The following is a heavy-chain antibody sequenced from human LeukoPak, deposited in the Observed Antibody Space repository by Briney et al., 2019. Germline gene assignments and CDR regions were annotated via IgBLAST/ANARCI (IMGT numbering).Heavy chain of an antibody. CDR2: IYYSGST. V-gene: IGHV4-39*07. Sequence: PSETLSLTCTVSGGSISSSSYYWGWIRQPPGKWLEWIGSIYYSGSTYYNPSLKSRVTISVDTSKNQFSLKLSSVTAADTAVYYCARAGSSSAATDYWGQGTLVTVSS. D-gene: IGHD6-6*01. J-gene: IGHJ4*02. CDR1: GGSISSSSYY. CDR3: ARAGSSSAATDY.